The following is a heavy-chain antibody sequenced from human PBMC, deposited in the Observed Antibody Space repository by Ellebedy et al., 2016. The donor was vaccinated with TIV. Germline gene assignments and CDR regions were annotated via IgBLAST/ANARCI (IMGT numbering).Heavy chain of an antibody. CDR3: AREHWSSLPS. CDR2: ITGDGSGT. D-gene: IGHD3-3*01. V-gene: IGHV3-74*01. CDR1: GFSFSPQW. J-gene: IGHJ5*02. Sequence: PGGSLRLSCAASGFSFSPQWMSWVRQAPGKGLVWVSGITGDGSGTNYADSVRGRFIISRDNAKSTLYLQMNSLGADDTAVYYCAREHWSSLPSWGQGTLVTVSS.